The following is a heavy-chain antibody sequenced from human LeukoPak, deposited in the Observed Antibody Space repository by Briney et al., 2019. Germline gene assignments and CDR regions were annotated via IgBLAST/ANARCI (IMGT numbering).Heavy chain of an antibody. CDR3: AREGYDSSGYYFGFDY. D-gene: IGHD3-22*01. J-gene: IGHJ4*02. CDR1: GYTFTSYG. CDR2: ISAYNGNT. V-gene: IGHV1-18*01. Sequence: VASVKVSCKAPGYTFTSYGISWVRQAPGQGLEWMGWISAYNGNTNYAQKLQGRVTMTTDTSTSTAYMELRSLRSDDTAVYYCAREGYDSSGYYFGFDYWGQGTLVTVSS.